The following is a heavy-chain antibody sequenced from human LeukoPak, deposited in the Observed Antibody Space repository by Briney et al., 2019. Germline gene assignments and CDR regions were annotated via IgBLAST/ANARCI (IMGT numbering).Heavy chain of an antibody. CDR3: AKDRNAIFGDCSGGSCSTYYFDY. D-gene: IGHD2-15*01. V-gene: IGHV3-30*18. CDR2: ISYDGSNK. CDR1: GLTFSSYG. Sequence: GGSLRLSCAASGLTFSSYGMHWVRQAPGKGLEWVAVISYDGSNKYYADSVKGRLTISRDNSKNTLYLQMNSLRAEDTAVYYCAKDRNAIFGDCSGGSCSTYYFDYWGQGTLVTVSS. J-gene: IGHJ4*02.